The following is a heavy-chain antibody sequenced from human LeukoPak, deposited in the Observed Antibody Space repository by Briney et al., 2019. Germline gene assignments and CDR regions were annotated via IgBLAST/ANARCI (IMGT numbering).Heavy chain of an antibody. Sequence: GESLKISCKASENSFTTSWIGWVRQMPGRGLEWMGIIYPGDSDTRYSPSFQGQVTISADKSISTAYLQWSSLKASDTAMYYCAGGKYEAVAIDYWGQGTLVTVSS. V-gene: IGHV5-51*01. CDR2: IYPGDSDT. CDR1: ENSFTTSW. CDR3: AGGKYEAVAIDY. D-gene: IGHD6-19*01. J-gene: IGHJ4*02.